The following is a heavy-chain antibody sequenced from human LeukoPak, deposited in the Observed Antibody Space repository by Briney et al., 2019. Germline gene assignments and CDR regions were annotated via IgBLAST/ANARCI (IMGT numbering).Heavy chain of an antibody. CDR2: ISNSAGST. J-gene: IGHJ4*02. CDR1: GFTFSNSG. CDR3: AKDLSKTRTVTTVDY. V-gene: IGHV3-23*01. Sequence: GGSLTLSCTASGFTFSNSGMSWVRQAPGKGLEWVSAISNSAGSTFYADSVKGRFSVSRDNSKNTLYLQMNSLRAEDTAVYYCAKDLSKTRTVTTVDYWGQGTLVTVSS. D-gene: IGHD4-11*01.